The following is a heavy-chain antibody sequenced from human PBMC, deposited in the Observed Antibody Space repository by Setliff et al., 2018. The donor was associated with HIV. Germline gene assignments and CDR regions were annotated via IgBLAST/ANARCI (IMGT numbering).Heavy chain of an antibody. CDR2: IYQNGNT. CDR1: GVPFSDYY. J-gene: IGHJ4*02. CDR3: ARQAWHYDRDGYFIDY. V-gene: IGHV4-34*01. Sequence: SETLSLTCGLNGVPFSDYYWNWIRQSPGKGLEWVGTIYQNGNTYYSPSLESRVSVSMDMSRNQFSVKLNSATAADTAVYYCARQAWHYDRDGYFIDYWGQGKLVTVSS. D-gene: IGHD3-22*01.